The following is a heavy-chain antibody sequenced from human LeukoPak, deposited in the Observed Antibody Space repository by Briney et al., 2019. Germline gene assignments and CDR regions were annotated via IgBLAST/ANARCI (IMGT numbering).Heavy chain of an antibody. CDR2: ISGSGGST. Sequence: PGGSLRLSCAASGFTFSSYAMSWVRQAPGKGLEWVSAISGSGGSTYYADSVKGRFTISRDNSKNTLYLQMNSLRAEDTAVYYCAKDSGSSGWPYYFDYWGQGTLVTVSS. V-gene: IGHV3-23*01. CDR1: GFTFSSYA. J-gene: IGHJ4*02. CDR3: AKDSGSSGWPYYFDY. D-gene: IGHD6-19*01.